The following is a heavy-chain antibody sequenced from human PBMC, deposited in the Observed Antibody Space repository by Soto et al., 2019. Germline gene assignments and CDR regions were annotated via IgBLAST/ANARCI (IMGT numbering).Heavy chain of an antibody. D-gene: IGHD2-2*01. J-gene: IGHJ6*02. CDR1: GFTFSSYG. Sequence: QVQLVESGGGGFQPGRSLRLYCAASGFTFSSYGIRWVRQAPGKGLAWVAVISYDGSNKYYADSVKSRFTISRDNSKNTLYLQMNSLRAEDTAVYYCAKEVGGFWSSTSCYYYYGMDVWGQGNTVTVSS. V-gene: IGHV3-30*18. CDR3: AKEVGGFWSSTSCYYYYGMDV. CDR2: ISYDGSNK.